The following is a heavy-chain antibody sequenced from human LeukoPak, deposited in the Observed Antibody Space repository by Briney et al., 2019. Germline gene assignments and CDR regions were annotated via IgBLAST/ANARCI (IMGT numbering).Heavy chain of an antibody. CDR2: IYYSGST. D-gene: IGHD3-10*01. CDR3: ARVVVVRGVHLFDY. V-gene: IGHV4-59*12. CDR1: GGSISTFY. Sequence: PSETLSLTCTVSGGSISTFYWSWIRQPPGKGLEWIGYIYYSGSTYYNPSLKSRVTISVDTSKNQFSLKLSSVTAADTAVYYCARVVVVRGVHLFDYWGQGTLVTVSS. J-gene: IGHJ4*02.